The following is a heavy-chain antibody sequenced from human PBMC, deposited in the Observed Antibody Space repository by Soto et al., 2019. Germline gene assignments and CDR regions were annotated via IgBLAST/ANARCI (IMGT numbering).Heavy chain of an antibody. Sequence: SETLSLTCAVYGGSFSGYYWSWIRQPPGKGLEWIGEINHSGSTNYNPSLKTRVTISVDTSKNQSSLKLRSVTAADTAGYYGARDTSANWGRGWLDPWGQGTLVTVSS. CDR1: GGSFSGYY. CDR2: INHSGST. D-gene: IGHD7-27*01. J-gene: IGHJ5*02. V-gene: IGHV4-34*01. CDR3: ARDTSANWGRGWLDP.